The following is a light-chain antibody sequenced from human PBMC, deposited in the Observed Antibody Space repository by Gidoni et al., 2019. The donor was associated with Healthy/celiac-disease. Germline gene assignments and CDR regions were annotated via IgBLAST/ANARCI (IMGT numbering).Light chain of an antibody. V-gene: IGKV3-15*01. CDR2: GAS. CDR1: QSVSTN. J-gene: IGKJ1*01. Sequence: EIVLTQSPATLSVSPGERATLSCRASQSVSTNLAWYQQKPGQAPRLLIYGASTRATGIPARLSGSGSETEFTLTISSLQSEDFAVYYCQQYNNWPRTFGQGTKVETK. CDR3: QQYNNWPRT.